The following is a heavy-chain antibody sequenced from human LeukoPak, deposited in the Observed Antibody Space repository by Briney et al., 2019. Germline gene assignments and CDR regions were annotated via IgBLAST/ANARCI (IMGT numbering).Heavy chain of an antibody. J-gene: IGHJ4*02. Sequence: PSETLSLTCTVSGGSISSGGYYWSWIRQHPGKGLEWIGYIYYSGSTYYNPSLKSRVTISVDTSKNQFSLKLSSVTAADTAVYYCASNPGEYDFWNDYYRGYYFDYWGQGTLATVSS. V-gene: IGHV4-31*03. CDR3: ASNPGEYDFWNDYYRGYYFDY. CDR2: IYYSGST. D-gene: IGHD3-3*01. CDR1: GGSISSGGYY.